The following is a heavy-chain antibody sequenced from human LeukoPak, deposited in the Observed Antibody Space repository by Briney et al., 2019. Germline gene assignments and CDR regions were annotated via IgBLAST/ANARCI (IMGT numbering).Heavy chain of an antibody. V-gene: IGHV1-2*02. CDR3: ARDFKPLGYCGGDCFPTRFDP. Sequence: VASVKVSCKASGYTFTGYYMHWVRQAPGQGLEWMGWINPNSGGTNYAQKFQGRVTMTRDTSISTAYMELSRLRSDDTAVYYCARDFKPLGYCGGDCFPTRFDPWGQGTLVTVAS. CDR1: GYTFTGYY. J-gene: IGHJ5*02. D-gene: IGHD2-21*01. CDR2: INPNSGGT.